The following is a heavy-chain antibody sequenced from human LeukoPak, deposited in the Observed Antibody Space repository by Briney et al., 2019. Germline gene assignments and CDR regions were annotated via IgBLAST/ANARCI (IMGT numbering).Heavy chain of an antibody. J-gene: IGHJ4*02. CDR1: GFTFDDFA. V-gene: IGHV3-9*03. CDR2: ISWNSANI. D-gene: IGHD3-3*01. Sequence: GRSLRLSCVASGFTFDDFAMHWVRQAPGKGLEWVSSISWNSANIAQADSVKGRFTVSRDNAKNSLYLQMNNLRFEDMALYFCAKASTHDLVPSIDYWGKGTLVTVSA. CDR3: AKASTHDLVPSIDY.